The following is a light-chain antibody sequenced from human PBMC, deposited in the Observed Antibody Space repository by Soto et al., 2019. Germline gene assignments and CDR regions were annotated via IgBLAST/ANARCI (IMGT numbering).Light chain of an antibody. J-gene: IGKJ1*01. Sequence: EIVLTQSPGTLSLSQGERATLSCRASQSVSSSYLAWYQQKLGQAPRPLIYGASSSATGIPDRFSGSGSGTDFSLTISRLEPEDFAVYYCQQYGSSPRTFGQGTKVEIK. V-gene: IGKV3-20*01. CDR3: QQYGSSPRT. CDR2: GAS. CDR1: QSVSSSY.